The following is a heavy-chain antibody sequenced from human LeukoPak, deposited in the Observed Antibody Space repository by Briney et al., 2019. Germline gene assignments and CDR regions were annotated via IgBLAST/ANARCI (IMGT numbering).Heavy chain of an antibody. D-gene: IGHD6-19*01. Sequence: ASVKVSCKASGYTFTSYYMHWVRQAPGQGLEWMGIINPSGGSTSYAQKFQGRVTMTRDTSTSTVYMELSSLRSEDTAVYYCARELSSGWRRSSLGYYYYGMDVWGQGTTVTVSS. J-gene: IGHJ6*02. CDR2: INPSGGST. CDR1: GYTFTSYY. V-gene: IGHV1-46*01. CDR3: ARELSSGWRRSSLGYYYYGMDV.